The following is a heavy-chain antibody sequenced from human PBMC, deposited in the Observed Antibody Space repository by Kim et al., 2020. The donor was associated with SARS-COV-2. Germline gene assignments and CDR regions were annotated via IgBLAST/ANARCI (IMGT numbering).Heavy chain of an antibody. CDR3: ARRVTGRPYGMDV. Sequence: SETLSLTCAVYGGSFSGYYWSWIRQPPGKGLEWIGEINHSGSTNYNPSLKSRVTISVDTSKNQFSLKLSSVTAADTAVYYCARRVTGRPYGMDVWGQGTTVTVSS. D-gene: IGHD1-1*01. CDR2: INHSGST. CDR1: GGSFSGYY. V-gene: IGHV4-34*01. J-gene: IGHJ6*02.